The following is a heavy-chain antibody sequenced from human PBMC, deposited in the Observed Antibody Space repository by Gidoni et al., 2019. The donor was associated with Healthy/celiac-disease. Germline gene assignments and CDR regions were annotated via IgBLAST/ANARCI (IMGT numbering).Heavy chain of an antibody. CDR3: ARGDSGWAGVFLQH. Sequence: QVQLQESGPGRVTPSETLSLTCPLSGGYISSYYWSWIRQPAGKGLEWIGRIYTSGSTNYNPSLKSRVTMSGDTSKNQFSLKLSSVTAADTAVYYCARGDSGWAGVFLQHWGQGTLVTVSS. CDR1: GGYISSYY. CDR2: IYTSGST. D-gene: IGHD6-19*01. V-gene: IGHV4-4*07. J-gene: IGHJ1*01.